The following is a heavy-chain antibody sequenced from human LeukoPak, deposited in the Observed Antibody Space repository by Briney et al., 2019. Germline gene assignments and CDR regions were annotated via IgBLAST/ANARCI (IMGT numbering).Heavy chain of an antibody. Sequence: GGSLRLSCAASGFTFDDYAMHWVRQAPGRGLEWVSGISWNSNVMDYADSVKGRFTISRDNAKKSLYLQMTSLRVEDMAFYYCARRVESRAFDIWGQGTMVTVSS. J-gene: IGHJ3*02. CDR3: ARRVESRAFDI. CDR1: GFTFDDYA. CDR2: ISWNSNVM. V-gene: IGHV3-9*03. D-gene: IGHD3-3*01.